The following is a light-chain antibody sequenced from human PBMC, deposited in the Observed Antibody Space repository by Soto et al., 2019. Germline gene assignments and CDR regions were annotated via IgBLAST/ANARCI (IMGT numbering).Light chain of an antibody. V-gene: IGKV3-15*01. J-gene: IGKJ1*01. CDR3: QQYNNWPRT. CDR1: QSVSSN. Sequence: EIVMTQSPATLSVSPGERATLSCRASQSVSSNLAWYQQKPGQAPRLLIYGASTRATGIPARFSGSGSGTKFTLTISSLQSEDFAVYYCQQYNNWPRTFGQGTKVDIK. CDR2: GAS.